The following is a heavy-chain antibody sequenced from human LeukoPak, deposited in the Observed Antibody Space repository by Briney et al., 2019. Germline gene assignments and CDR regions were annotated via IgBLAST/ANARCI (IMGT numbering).Heavy chain of an antibody. V-gene: IGHV1-8*01. D-gene: IGHD5-18*01. CDR2: MNPNSGNT. CDR1: GYTFTSYD. CDR3: APSPVYSYGHSYYFDY. J-gene: IGHJ4*02. Sequence: ASVKVSCKASGYTFTSYDINWVRQATGQGLEWMGWMNPNSGNTGYAQKFQGRVTMTRDTSVNTAYMELSSLRSEDTAVYYCAPSPVYSYGHSYYFDYWGQGTLVTVSS.